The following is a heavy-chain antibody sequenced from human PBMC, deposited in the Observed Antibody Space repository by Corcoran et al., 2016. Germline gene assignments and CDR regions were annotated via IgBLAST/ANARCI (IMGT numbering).Heavy chain of an antibody. CDR1: GYTFTGYD. CDR2: INPNSGGP. V-gene: IGHV1-2*02. CDR3: ARSKRADSSGWKGGYGMDV. Sequence: QVQLVQSGAEVKKPGASVKVSCKASGYTFTGYDMHWVRQAPGQGLEWMGWINPNSGGPNYAQKFQGRVTMTRDTSISTAYMELSRLRSDDTAVSYCARSKRADSSGWKGGYGMDVWGQGTPVTVSS. D-gene: IGHD6-19*01. J-gene: IGHJ6*02.